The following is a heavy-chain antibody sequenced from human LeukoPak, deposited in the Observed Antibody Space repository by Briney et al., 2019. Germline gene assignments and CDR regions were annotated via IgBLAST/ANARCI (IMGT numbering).Heavy chain of an antibody. CDR1: GFTFSSYW. V-gene: IGHV3-72*01. J-gene: IGHJ4*02. CDR3: ARGPLFLNPHYYFDY. CDR2: SRNKANSYST. Sequence: PGGSLRLSCAASGFTFSSYWMSWVRQAPGKGLEWVGRSRNKANSYSTEYAASVKGRFTISRDDSKDSLYLQMNSLKTEDTAMYYCARGPLFLNPHYYFDYWGQGTLVTVSS.